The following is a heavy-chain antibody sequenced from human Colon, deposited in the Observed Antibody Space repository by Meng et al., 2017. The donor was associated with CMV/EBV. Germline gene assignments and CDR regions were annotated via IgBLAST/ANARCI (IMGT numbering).Heavy chain of an antibody. CDR1: GFPFSTYW. CDR2: INQDGSAN. CDR3: ARAGQVGAADY. J-gene: IGHJ4*02. V-gene: IGHV3-7*04. Sequence: VQVVESVGGLVQPGGALILSCAASGFPFSTYWMSWVRQAPGKGLEWVANINQDGSANYYVDSVKGRFAISRDNAQNSLFLQMNSLRAEDTAVYYCARAGQVGAADYWGQGTLVTVSS. D-gene: IGHD1-26*01.